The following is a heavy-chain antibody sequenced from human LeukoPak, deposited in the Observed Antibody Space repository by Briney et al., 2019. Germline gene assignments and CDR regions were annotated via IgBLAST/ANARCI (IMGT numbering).Heavy chain of an antibody. V-gene: IGHV4-39*01. CDR2: IYYSGST. D-gene: IGHD1-26*01. CDR1: GGSISSSISY. J-gene: IGHJ4*02. Sequence: PSETLSLTCTVSGGSISSSISYWSWMRQPPGKGREWIATIYYSGSTYYSPSLKSRVTISVDTSKNQFSLKVTSMTAADTAVYYCARRIVGVIDAFDYWGQGALVTVSS. CDR3: ARRIVGVIDAFDY.